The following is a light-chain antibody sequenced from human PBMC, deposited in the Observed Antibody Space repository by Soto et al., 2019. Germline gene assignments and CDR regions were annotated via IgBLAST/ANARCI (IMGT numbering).Light chain of an antibody. CDR1: SIGTKS. J-gene: IGLJ1*01. V-gene: IGLV3-21*02. CDR3: QVWNGRSFQGV. Sequence: SYGLTQPPSVSVAPGQTASIACGGDSIGTKSVNWYQQRPGQAPVVVVYDDSDRPTGIPERFSGSNSGNTATLTISRVEAGDEADYYCQVWNGRSFQGVFGPGTKVTVL. CDR2: DDS.